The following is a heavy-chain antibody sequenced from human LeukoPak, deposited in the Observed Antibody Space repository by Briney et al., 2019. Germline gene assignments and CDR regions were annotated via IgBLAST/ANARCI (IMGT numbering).Heavy chain of an antibody. Sequence: GGSLRLSCAASGFTFSSYAMSWVRQAPGKGLEWVSTFSGSGGNTYYADSVKGRFTISRDNSMNTLYLQMNSLRAEDTAVYSCAKDRLGALLYFDSWGQGTLVTVSS. CDR1: GFTFSSYA. V-gene: IGHV3-23*01. J-gene: IGHJ4*02. CDR2: FSGSGGNT. CDR3: AKDRLGALLYFDS. D-gene: IGHD1-26*01.